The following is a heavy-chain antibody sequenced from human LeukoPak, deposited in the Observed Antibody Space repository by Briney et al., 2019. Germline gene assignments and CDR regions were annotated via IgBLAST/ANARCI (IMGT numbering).Heavy chain of an antibody. Sequence: NASQTLSLTCAVSGGSISSGGYAWSWIRQPPGKGLEWIGYIYHSGSTYYNPSLKSRVTISVDRSKNQFSLKLSSVTAADTAVYYCARGGYDGDYRGLWFDPWGQGTLVTVSS. CDR2: IYHSGST. D-gene: IGHD4-17*01. CDR3: ARGGYDGDYRGLWFDP. J-gene: IGHJ5*02. CDR1: GGSISSGGYA. V-gene: IGHV4-30-2*01.